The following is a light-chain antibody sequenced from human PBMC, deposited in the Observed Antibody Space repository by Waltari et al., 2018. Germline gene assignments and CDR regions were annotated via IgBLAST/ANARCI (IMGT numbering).Light chain of an antibody. CDR1: QNVSSK. J-gene: IGKJ5*01. V-gene: IGKV3-15*01. Sequence: ETVMTQSPASLSVSPGEGAILSCRASQNVSSKLAWYQQKPGQAPRLLIFGASTRATGIPARFSGSGSETEFTLTISSLQSEDFAVYYCQQYNNWPPITFGQGTRLEIK. CDR2: GAS. CDR3: QQYNNWPPIT.